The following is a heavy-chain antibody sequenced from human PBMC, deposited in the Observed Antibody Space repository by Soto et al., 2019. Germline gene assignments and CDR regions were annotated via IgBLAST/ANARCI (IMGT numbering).Heavy chain of an antibody. CDR1: GFTFSYE. D-gene: IGHD1-26*01. CDR2: ISSSGNTI. Sequence: PVGSLRLSCAGSGFTFSYEMNWVRQAPGKGLEWVSYISSSGNTIYYADSVKGRFTISRDNAKNSLYLQVNSLRAEDTAVYYCARVVRLDYWGQGTLVTVSS. CDR3: ARVVRLDY. V-gene: IGHV3-48*03. J-gene: IGHJ4*02.